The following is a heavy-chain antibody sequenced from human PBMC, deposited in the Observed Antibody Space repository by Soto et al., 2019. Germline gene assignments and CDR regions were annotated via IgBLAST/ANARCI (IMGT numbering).Heavy chain of an antibody. Sequence: QVQLVESGGGVVQPGRSLRLSCAASGFTFSSYAMHWVRQAPDKGLEWVAVISYDGSNKYYADSVKGRFTISRDNSKNTLYLQMNSLRAEDTAVYYCAREIGQPYYYYGMDVWGQGTTVTVSS. CDR2: ISYDGSNK. CDR3: AREIGQPYYYYGMDV. V-gene: IGHV3-30-3*01. J-gene: IGHJ6*02. D-gene: IGHD3-22*01. CDR1: GFTFSSYA.